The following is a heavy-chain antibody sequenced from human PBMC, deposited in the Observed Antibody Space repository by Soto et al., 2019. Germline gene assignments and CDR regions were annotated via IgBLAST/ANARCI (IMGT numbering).Heavy chain of an antibody. CDR3: AREWGLLPYYVMNV. D-gene: IGHD7-27*01. V-gene: IGHV4-31*02. CDR1: GGSISSGGYY. Sequence: SETLSLTCSVSGGSISSGGYYWIWIRQHPEKGLEWIGYIYYSGSTYYNPSLKSRVTMSVDTSKNQFSLKLSAVTAADTAVYFCAREWGLLPYYVMNVWGHGTAVTVSS. CDR2: IYYSGST. J-gene: IGHJ6*02.